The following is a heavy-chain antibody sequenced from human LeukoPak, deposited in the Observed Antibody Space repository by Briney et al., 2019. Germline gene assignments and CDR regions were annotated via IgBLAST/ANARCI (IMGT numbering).Heavy chain of an antibody. CDR2: ISAYNGNT. Sequence: ASVKVSCKASGYTFTSYGISWVRQAPGQGLEWMGWISAYNGNTNYAQKLQGRVTMTTDTSTSTAYMELSSLRSEDTAVYYCARVWGQGSSGYYPFWGQGTLVTVSS. D-gene: IGHD3-22*01. J-gene: IGHJ4*02. CDR1: GYTFTSYG. CDR3: ARVWGQGSSGYYPF. V-gene: IGHV1-18*01.